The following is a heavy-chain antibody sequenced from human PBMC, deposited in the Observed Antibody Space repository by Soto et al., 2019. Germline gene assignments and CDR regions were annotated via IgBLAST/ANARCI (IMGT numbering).Heavy chain of an antibody. V-gene: IGHV4-31*03. D-gene: IGHD2-2*01. Sequence: SETLSLTCTVSGGSISSGGYYWSWIRQHPGKGLEWIGYIYYSGSTYYNPSLKSRVTISVDTSKNQFSLKLSSVTAADTAVYYCARAPLYCSSTSCYSYSGMDVWGQGTTVTVSS. CDR2: IYYSGST. J-gene: IGHJ6*02. CDR3: ARAPLYCSSTSCYSYSGMDV. CDR1: GGSISSGGYY.